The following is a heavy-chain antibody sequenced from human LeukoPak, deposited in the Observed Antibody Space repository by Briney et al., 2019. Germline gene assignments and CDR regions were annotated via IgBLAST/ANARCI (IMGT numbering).Heavy chain of an antibody. CDR2: VSYDGSNK. CDR1: GFTFSSYG. CDR3: AKLDYYDSSGYHD. V-gene: IGHV3-30*18. Sequence: GSLRLSCAASGFTFSSYGMHWVRQAPGKGLEWVAVVSYDGSNKYYADSVKGRFTISRDNSKNTLYLQMNSLRAEDTAVYYCAKLDYYDSSGYHDWGQGTLVAVSS. D-gene: IGHD3-22*01. J-gene: IGHJ4*02.